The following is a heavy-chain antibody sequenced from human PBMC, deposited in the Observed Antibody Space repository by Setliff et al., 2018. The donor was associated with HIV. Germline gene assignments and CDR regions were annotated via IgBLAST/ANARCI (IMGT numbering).Heavy chain of an antibody. CDR1: GDSIGSSSYY. V-gene: IGHV4-39*07. J-gene: IGHJ2*01. D-gene: IGHD5-12*01. CDR2: IYYSGST. Sequence: SETLSLTCTVSGDSIGSSSYYWAWIRQPPGKGLEWIGNIYYSGSTYYNPSLKTRVTISVDGSKNQFSLRLSSVTAADTAVYYCAGSGDMATFYWYFDLWGRGTLVTSPQ. CDR3: AGSGDMATFYWYFDL.